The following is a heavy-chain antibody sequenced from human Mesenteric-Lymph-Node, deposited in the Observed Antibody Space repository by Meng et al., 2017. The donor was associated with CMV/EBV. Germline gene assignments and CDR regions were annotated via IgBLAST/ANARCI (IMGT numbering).Heavy chain of an antibody. CDR1: GYIFISYG. D-gene: IGHD3-10*01. Sequence: SGYIFISYGVSWVRPARGQGPEWMGWISPNNGDTHYAQIIQGRGTLTTDTSTTTVYMELRNLRSDDTAVYYCARGKGDYYGSGQFDYWGQGTLVTVSS. CDR3: ARGKGDYYGSGQFDY. J-gene: IGHJ4*02. V-gene: IGHV1-18*01. CDR2: ISPNNGDT.